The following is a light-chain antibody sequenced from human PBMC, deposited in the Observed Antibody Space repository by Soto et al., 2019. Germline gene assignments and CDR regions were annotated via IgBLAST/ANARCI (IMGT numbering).Light chain of an antibody. Sequence: EIVLAQSPATLSLSPGERATLSCRASQSVSIYLAWYQQKTGQAXRLLIYDASNRATGXPARFSGSGSGTDFTLTISSLEPEDFAVYYCQQRSHWNPTSTFGQGTRLEFK. V-gene: IGKV3-11*01. CDR2: DAS. CDR3: QQRSHWNPTST. J-gene: IGKJ5*01. CDR1: QSVSIY.